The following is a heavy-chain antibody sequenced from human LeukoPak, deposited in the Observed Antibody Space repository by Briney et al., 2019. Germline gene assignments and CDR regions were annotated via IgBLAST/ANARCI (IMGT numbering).Heavy chain of an antibody. CDR1: GFTFSSHW. D-gene: IGHD6-13*01. CDR3: TTIAADRIGY. V-gene: IGHV3-74*01. J-gene: IGHJ4*02. Sequence: PGGSLRLSCAASGFTFSSHWMHWVRQAPGKALVWVSRISSDGTTTSYADSVKGRFTISRDNAKNTLYLEMNSLRAEDTAVYYCTTIAADRIGYWGQGTLVTVSS. CDR2: ISSDGTTT.